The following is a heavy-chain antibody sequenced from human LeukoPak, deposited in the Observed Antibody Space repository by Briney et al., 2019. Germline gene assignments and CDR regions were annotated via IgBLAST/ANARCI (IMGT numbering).Heavy chain of an antibody. J-gene: IGHJ3*01. D-gene: IGHD6-6*01. V-gene: IGHV7-4-1*02. Sequence: GASVKVSCKASSYTFTDYGMNWVRQAPGQGLEWMGWINTVTGIPTYAQDFTGRFVFSLDASVSTTYLQISSLKAEDTAVYYCARLHSFSSSSNPHDAFDVWGQGTVVTVSS. CDR1: SYTFTDYG. CDR3: ARLHSFSSSSNPHDAFDV. CDR2: INTVTGIP.